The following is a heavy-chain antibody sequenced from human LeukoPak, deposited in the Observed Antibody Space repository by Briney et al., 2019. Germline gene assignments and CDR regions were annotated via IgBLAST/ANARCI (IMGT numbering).Heavy chain of an antibody. D-gene: IGHD3-10*01. CDR2: VSNSGNTI. V-gene: IGHV3-48*03. J-gene: IGHJ4*02. Sequence: GGSLRLSCAASGFTLSGYEMNWVRQAPGKGLEWLSYVSNSGNTIFYADSVKGRFTISRDNAKNSLYLQMNSLRAEDTAAYYCARGIGGVWGQGTLVTVSS. CDR3: ARGIGGV. CDR1: GFTLSGYE.